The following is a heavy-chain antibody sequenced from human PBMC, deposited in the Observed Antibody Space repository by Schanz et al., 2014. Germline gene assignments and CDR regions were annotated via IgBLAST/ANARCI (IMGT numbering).Heavy chain of an antibody. J-gene: IGHJ4*02. CDR1: GDSISGGGYS. CDR2: IYYRGTT. Sequence: QVQLQESGPGLVKPSQTLSLTCAVSGDSISGGGYSWSWIRQAPGGGLEWIGYIYYRGTTHYNPSLESRVTISIDKSPDQLSLKLTSVTAADTALYYCARHMGRLSSSRGNYFDYWGQGTLVTVSS. D-gene: IGHD6-13*01. V-gene: IGHV4-30-4*07. CDR3: ARHMGRLSSSRGNYFDY.